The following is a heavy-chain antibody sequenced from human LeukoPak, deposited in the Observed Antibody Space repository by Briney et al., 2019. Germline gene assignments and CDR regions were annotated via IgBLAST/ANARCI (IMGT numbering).Heavy chain of an antibody. J-gene: IGHJ6*02. CDR1: GGTFSSYA. CDR3: ARDQHSTDSYSNFPDYYYYYGMDV. D-gene: IGHD4-11*01. Sequence: ASVTVSCTASGGTFSSYAISWVRQAPGQGLEWMGGIIPIFGTANYAQKFQGRVTITADESTSTAYMELSSLRSEDTAVYYCARDQHSTDSYSNFPDYYYYYGMDVWGQGTTVTVSS. V-gene: IGHV1-69*13. CDR2: IIPIFGTA.